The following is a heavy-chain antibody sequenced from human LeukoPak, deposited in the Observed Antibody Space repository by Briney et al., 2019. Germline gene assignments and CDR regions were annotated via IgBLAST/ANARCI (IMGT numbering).Heavy chain of an antibody. J-gene: IGHJ5*02. CDR3: ARHGPAWDWFDP. CDR2: IYYSGIA. CDR1: SGPISSTSYY. V-gene: IGHV4-39*01. Sequence: KTSETLSLTCTVSSGPISSTSYYWGWIRQPPGKGLEWIGSIYYSGIAYYNPSLKSRLTISVDTSKNQFSLKLNSVTAPDTAVYYCARHGPAWDWFDPWGQGTLVTVSS.